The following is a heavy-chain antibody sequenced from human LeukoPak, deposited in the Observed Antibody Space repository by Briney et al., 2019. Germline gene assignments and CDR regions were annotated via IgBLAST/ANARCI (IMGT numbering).Heavy chain of an antibody. Sequence: GGSLRLSCAASGFTFSSYGMSWVRQAPGKGLEWVSAISGSGGSTYYADSVKGRFTISRDNSKNTLYLQMNSLRAEDTAVYYCAKSYYGDYKSWFDPWGQGTLVTVSS. V-gene: IGHV3-23*01. CDR3: AKSYYGDYKSWFDP. J-gene: IGHJ5*02. D-gene: IGHD4-17*01. CDR1: GFTFSSYG. CDR2: ISGSGGST.